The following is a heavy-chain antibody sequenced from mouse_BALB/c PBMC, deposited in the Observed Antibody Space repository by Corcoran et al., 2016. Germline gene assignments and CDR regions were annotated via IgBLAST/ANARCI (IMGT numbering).Heavy chain of an antibody. J-gene: IGHJ3*01. V-gene: IGHV9-3-1*01. D-gene: IGHD1-1*01. CDR3: AITTVVATFAY. Sequence: QIQLVQSGPELKEPGGTVKISCKASGCTFTNYGMNWVKQAPGKGLKCMGWINTYTGEPTYAADFKGRFAFSLETSASTAYLQINNLKNEDTATYFCAITTVVATFAYWGQGTLVTVSA. CDR2: INTYTGEP. CDR1: GCTFTNYG.